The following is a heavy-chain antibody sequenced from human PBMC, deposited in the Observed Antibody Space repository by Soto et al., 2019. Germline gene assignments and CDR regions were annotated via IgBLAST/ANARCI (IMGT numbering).Heavy chain of an antibody. D-gene: IGHD6-13*01. CDR3: ASRPAAAGDY. Sequence: ASVKVSCKASGYTFTSYAMHWVRQAPGQRLEWMGWINAGNSDAEYSQKFQGRVTITSDTSASTAYMELSSLRSEDTAVYYCASRPAAAGDYWGQGTLVTVSS. J-gene: IGHJ4*02. CDR2: INAGNSDA. V-gene: IGHV1-3*01. CDR1: GYTFTSYA.